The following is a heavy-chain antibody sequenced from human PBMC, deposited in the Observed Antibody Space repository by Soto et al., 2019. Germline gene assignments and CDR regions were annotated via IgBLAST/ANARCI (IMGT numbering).Heavy chain of an antibody. V-gene: IGHV3-30*03. CDR1: GFTVSTYG. CDR2: ISRDGGTK. CDR3: TGGVASGY. Sequence: QVQLVESGGGVVQPGRSLRLSCAVSGFTVSTYGMQWVRQAPGKGLEWVAVISRDGGTKYYADSVKGRFTISRDNSRNTLFLEMNSLRGDDMAVYYCTGGVASGYWGQGTLVTVSS. D-gene: IGHD2-8*02. J-gene: IGHJ4*02.